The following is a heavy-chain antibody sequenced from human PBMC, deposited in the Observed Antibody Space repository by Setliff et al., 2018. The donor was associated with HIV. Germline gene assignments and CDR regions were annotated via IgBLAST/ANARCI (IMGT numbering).Heavy chain of an antibody. D-gene: IGHD3-10*01. J-gene: IGHJ6*03. V-gene: IGHV4-4*07. Sequence: PSETLSLTCTVSGGSISSYYWSWIRQPAGKGLEWIGRIYTSGSTNYNPSLKSRVTMSVDTSKNQFSLKLGSVTAADTAVYYCARDGSGSSYYYYYMDVWGKGTTVTVS. CDR1: GGSISSYY. CDR3: ARDGSGSSYYYYYMDV. CDR2: IYTSGST.